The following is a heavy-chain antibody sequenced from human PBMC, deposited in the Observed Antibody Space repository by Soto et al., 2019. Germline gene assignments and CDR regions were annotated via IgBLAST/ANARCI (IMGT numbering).Heavy chain of an antibody. V-gene: IGHV3-23*01. Sequence: GGSLRLSCAASGFTFSSYAMSWFRQAPGKGLEWDSAISGSGGSTYYADSVKGRFTISRDNSQNTLYLIMNSLRAEDTAVYFCAKALGIAAAGTDYYYMDVWCKGTTVTVSS. D-gene: IGHD6-13*01. CDR2: ISGSGGST. CDR3: AKALGIAAAGTDYYYMDV. CDR1: GFTFSSYA. J-gene: IGHJ6*03.